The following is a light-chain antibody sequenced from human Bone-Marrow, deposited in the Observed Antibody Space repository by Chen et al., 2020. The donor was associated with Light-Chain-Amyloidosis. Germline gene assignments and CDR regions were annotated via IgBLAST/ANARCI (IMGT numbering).Light chain of an antibody. CDR3: QAADSSGTYEVI. J-gene: IGLJ2*01. V-gene: IGLV3-25*03. CDR2: RDT. Sequence: SYELPQPPSVSVSPGQTARITCSGDDLPTKYAYWYQQKPGQAPVLVIHRDTERPSGISERFSGSSSGTTATVTISGVQAEDEADYHWQAADSSGTYEVIFGGGTKLTVL. CDR1: DLPTKY.